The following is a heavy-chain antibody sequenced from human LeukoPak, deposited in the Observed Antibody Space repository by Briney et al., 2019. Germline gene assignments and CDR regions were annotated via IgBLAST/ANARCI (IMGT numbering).Heavy chain of an antibody. Sequence: GGSLRLSCAASGFTFSSYTMDWVRQAPGKGLEWVSSISDSSRYIFYADSVKGRFTISRDNAKNSLYLQMNSLRAEDTAVYYCARDLIPTVLLWFGWAMDVWGQGTTVTVSS. CDR2: ISDSSRYI. CDR1: GFTFSSYT. CDR3: ARDLIPTVLLWFGWAMDV. J-gene: IGHJ6*02. V-gene: IGHV3-21*01. D-gene: IGHD3-10*01.